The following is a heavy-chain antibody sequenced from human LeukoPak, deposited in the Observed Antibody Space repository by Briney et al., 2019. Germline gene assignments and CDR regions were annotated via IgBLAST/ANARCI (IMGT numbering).Heavy chain of an antibody. CDR1: GGSINNYY. D-gene: IGHD2-15*01. Sequence: SETLSLTCTVSGGSINNYYWTWIRQPPGKGLEWIGYIYYTGTTSYNPSLKSRVTISADTSKNQFSLKLTSVTAADTAVYYCARVGYCDGGSCHFDYWGQGTLVTVSS. CDR3: ARVGYCDGGSCHFDY. CDR2: IYYTGTT. J-gene: IGHJ4*02. V-gene: IGHV4-59*01.